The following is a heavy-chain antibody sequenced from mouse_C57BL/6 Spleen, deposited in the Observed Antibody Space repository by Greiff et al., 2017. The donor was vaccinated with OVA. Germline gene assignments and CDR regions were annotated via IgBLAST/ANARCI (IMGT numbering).Heavy chain of an antibody. J-gene: IGHJ4*01. CDR2: ISDVGSYT. D-gene: IGHD2-5*01. Sequence: EVKLVESGGGLVKPGGSLKLSCAASGFTFSSYAMSWVRQTPEKRLEWVATISDVGSYTYYPDNVKGRFTISRDNAKNNLYLQMSHLKSEDTARYYCAREYYSNYGAMDYWGQGTAVTVSS. CDR1: GFTFSSYA. CDR3: AREYYSNYGAMDY. V-gene: IGHV5-4*01.